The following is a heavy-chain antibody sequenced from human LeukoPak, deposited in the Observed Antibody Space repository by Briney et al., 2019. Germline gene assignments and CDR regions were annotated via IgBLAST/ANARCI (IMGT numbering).Heavy chain of an antibody. V-gene: IGHV5-10-1*01. CDR2: IDPSDSYT. J-gene: IGHJ3*02. CDR1: GYSFTSYW. CDR3: ASSQGPDAFGI. Sequence: GESLKISCKGSGYSFTSYWISWLRQMPGGGLEWMGRIDPSDSYTNYSPSFQGHVTISADKSISTAYLQWSSLKASDTAMYYCASSQGPDAFGIWGQGTMVTVSS.